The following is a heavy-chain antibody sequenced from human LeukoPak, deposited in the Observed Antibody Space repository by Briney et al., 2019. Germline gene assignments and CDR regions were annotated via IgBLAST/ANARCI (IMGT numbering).Heavy chain of an antibody. V-gene: IGHV3-23*01. CDR2: ISGSGGST. D-gene: IGHD6-6*01. CDR1: GFTFSSYG. CDR3: AKGRVRQLDPFDY. J-gene: IGHJ4*02. Sequence: GGSLRLSCAASGFTFSSYGMSWVRQAPGKGLEWVSAISGSGGSTYYADSVKGRFTISRDNSKNTLYLQMNSLRAEDTAVYYCAKGRVRQLDPFDYWGQGTLVTVSS.